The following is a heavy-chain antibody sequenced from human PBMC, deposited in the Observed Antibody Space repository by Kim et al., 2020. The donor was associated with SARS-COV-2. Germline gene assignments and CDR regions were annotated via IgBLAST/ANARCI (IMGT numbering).Heavy chain of an antibody. CDR3: ASSIEEQWLAYVDY. J-gene: IGHJ4*02. CDR1: GFTVSSNY. CDR2: IYSGGST. D-gene: IGHD6-19*01. V-gene: IGHV3-53*01. Sequence: GGSLRLSCAASGFTVSSNYMSWVRQAPGKGLEWVSVIYSGGSTYYADSVKGRFTISRDNSKNTLYLQMNSLRAEDTAVYYCASSIEEQWLAYVDYWGQGTLVTVSS.